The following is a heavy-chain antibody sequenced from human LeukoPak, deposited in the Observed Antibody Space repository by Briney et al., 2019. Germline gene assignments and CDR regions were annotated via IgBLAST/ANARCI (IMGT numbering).Heavy chain of an antibody. J-gene: IGHJ4*02. Sequence: SETLSLTCAVSGGSISSGGYSWSWIRQPPGKGLEWIGYIYHSGSTYYNPSLKSRVTISVDRSKNQFTLKLSSVTAADTAVYYCARGSAAWFGELLREFDYWGQGTLVTVSS. CDR1: GGSISSGGYS. CDR3: ARGSAAWFGELLREFDY. V-gene: IGHV4-30-2*01. CDR2: IYHSGST. D-gene: IGHD3-10*01.